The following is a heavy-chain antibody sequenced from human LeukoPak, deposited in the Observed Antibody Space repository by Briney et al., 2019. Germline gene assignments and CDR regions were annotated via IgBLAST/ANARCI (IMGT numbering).Heavy chain of an antibody. CDR2: IYSGGRP. Sequence: PGGSLRLSCAASGFTVSSNYMSWVRHAPGQGLGCVSVIYSGGRPYYADSVKGRFTISRDTSKNTLYLQMNSLRAEDTAVYYCARDRGGYDYWGQGTLVTVSS. V-gene: IGHV3-66*02. J-gene: IGHJ4*02. CDR3: ARDRGGYDY. CDR1: GFTVSSNY. D-gene: IGHD5-12*01.